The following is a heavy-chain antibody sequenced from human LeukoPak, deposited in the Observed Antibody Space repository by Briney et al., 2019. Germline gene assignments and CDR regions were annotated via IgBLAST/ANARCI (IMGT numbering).Heavy chain of an antibody. CDR2: INHSGST. CDR1: GGSFSGYY. CDR3: ARSPRRFSVPGPLDY. D-gene: IGHD3-3*01. V-gene: IGHV4-34*01. Sequence: SETLSLTCAVYGGSFSGYYWSWIRQPPGKGLEWIGEINHSGSTNYNPSLKSRVTISVDTSKNQFPLKLSSVTAAHTAVYYCARSPRRFSVPGPLDYWGQGTLVTVSS. J-gene: IGHJ4*02.